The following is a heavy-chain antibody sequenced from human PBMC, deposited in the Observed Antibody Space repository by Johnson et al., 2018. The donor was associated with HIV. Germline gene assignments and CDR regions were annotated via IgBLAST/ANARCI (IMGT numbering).Heavy chain of an antibody. Sequence: QVQLVESGGGLVQPGRSLRLSCAASGFIFSSYVMHWVRQAPGKGLEWVAVISYDGSNKYYADSVKGRFTISRDNSKNTLYLQMNSLRAEDTAVYYCAKDLHSSSWYYGAFDIWGQGTMVTVSS. CDR1: GFIFSSYV. D-gene: IGHD6-13*01. V-gene: IGHV3-30*18. CDR2: ISYDGSNK. CDR3: AKDLHSSSWYYGAFDI. J-gene: IGHJ3*02.